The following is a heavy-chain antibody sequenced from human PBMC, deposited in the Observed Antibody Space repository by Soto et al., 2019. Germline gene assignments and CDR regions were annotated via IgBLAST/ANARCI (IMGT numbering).Heavy chain of an antibody. CDR3: ASPPLAVDGNVCLQH. J-gene: IGHJ1*01. V-gene: IGHV3-7*01. CDR1: GFTFSSYW. Sequence: EVRLVESGGGLVQPGGSLRLSCAASGFTFSSYWMTWVRHAPGKGLEWVANINPDGSAKYYVDSVKGRFTISRDNAKNSLYLQMNSLRAEDTAVYYCASPPLAVDGNVCLQHWGQGTLVTVSS. CDR2: INPDGSAK. D-gene: IGHD6-19*01.